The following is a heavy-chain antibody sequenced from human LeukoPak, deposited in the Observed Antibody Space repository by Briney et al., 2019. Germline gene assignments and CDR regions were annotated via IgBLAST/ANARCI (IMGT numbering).Heavy chain of an antibody. Sequence: GGSLRLSCAASGFTFSSYAMHWVRQAPGEGLEWVAVISYDGSNKYYADSVKGRFTISRDNSKNTLYLQTNSLRAEDTAVYYCARDQAYDFWSGLYYYYGMDVWGQGTTVTVSS. CDR3: ARDQAYDFWSGLYYYYGMDV. CDR2: ISYDGSNK. J-gene: IGHJ6*02. CDR1: GFTFSSYA. V-gene: IGHV3-30-3*01. D-gene: IGHD3-3*01.